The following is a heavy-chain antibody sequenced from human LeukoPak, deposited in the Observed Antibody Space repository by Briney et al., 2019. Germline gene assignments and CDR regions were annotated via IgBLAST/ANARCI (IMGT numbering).Heavy chain of an antibody. CDR1: GGSISSYY. CDR2: IYYSGST. CDR3: ARLGDFDY. J-gene: IGHJ4*02. D-gene: IGHD3-16*01. V-gene: IGHV4-59*08. Sequence: SETLSLTCTVSGGSISSYYWSWIRQPPGKGLEWIGYIYYSGSTNYNPSLKSRVTISVDTSKNQFSLKLSSVTAADTAVYYCARLGDFDYWGQGTLATVSS.